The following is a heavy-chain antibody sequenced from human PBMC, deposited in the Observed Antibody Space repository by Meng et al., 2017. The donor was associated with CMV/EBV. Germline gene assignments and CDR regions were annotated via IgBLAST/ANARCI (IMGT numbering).Heavy chain of an antibody. CDR2: INSDGSST. J-gene: IGHJ6*02. CDR1: GFTFSSYW. Sequence: GESLKISCAASGFTFSSYWMHWVRQAPGKGLVWVSRINSDGSSTSYADPVKGRFTISRDDAKNTLYLQMNSLRAEDTAVYYCARDHRSMDVWGQGTTVTVSS. V-gene: IGHV3-74*01. CDR3: ARDHRSMDV.